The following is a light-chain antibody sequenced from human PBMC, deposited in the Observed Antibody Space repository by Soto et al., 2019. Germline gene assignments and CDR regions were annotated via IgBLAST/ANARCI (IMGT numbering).Light chain of an antibody. Sequence: DIVMTQSPPSLTVTPGEPASVSCSSSQSLLRSNGFNYLEWFLQKPGQSPQLLINLGSNRASGAPDRFSGTGSATNFTLKISRVEAEDVGVFYCMQTLQTPWTFGQGTKVEIK. V-gene: IGKV2-28*01. CDR1: QSLLRSNGFNY. CDR2: LGS. J-gene: IGKJ1*01. CDR3: MQTLQTPWT.